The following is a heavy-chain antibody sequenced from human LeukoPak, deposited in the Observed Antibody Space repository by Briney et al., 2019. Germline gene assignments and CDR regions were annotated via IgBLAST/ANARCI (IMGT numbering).Heavy chain of an antibody. CDR1: GFTVSSNY. CDR2: ISGSGGST. D-gene: IGHD2-15*01. J-gene: IGHJ3*02. V-gene: IGHV3-23*01. CDR3: AKEAADIVVVVAAPDKPGAFDI. Sequence: GGSLRLSCAASGFTVSSNYMSWVRQAPGKGLEWVSAISGSGGSTYYADSVKGRFTISRDNSKNTLYLQMNSLRAEDTAVYYCAKEAADIVVVVAAPDKPGAFDIWGQGPMVTVPS.